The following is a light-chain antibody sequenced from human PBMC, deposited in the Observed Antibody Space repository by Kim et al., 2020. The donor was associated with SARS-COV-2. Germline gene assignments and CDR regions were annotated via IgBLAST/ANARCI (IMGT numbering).Light chain of an antibody. CDR2: KAS. CDR3: QQYNSYPWT. CDR1: QSISTW. V-gene: IGKV1-5*03. J-gene: IGKJ1*01. Sequence: ATVGDRVSSTCRASQSISTWLAWYQQKPGKAPKVLISKASSLESGVPSRFSGSGSGTEFTLTISSLQPDDFATYYCQQYNSYPWTFGQGTKVDIK.